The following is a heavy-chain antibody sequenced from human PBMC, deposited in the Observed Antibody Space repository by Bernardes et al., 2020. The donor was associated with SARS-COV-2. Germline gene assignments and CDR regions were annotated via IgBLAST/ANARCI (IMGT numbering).Heavy chain of an antibody. J-gene: IGHJ4*02. V-gene: IGHV1-2*02. CDR3: ARGPSYGFWPDY. CDR2: INPNGGGT. Sequence: SVKVSCKASGYIFSDYYIHWVRQAPGQGLEWMGWINPNGGGTNYAQNFQGRVIMTRDTSISTAYMELRRLKSDDAAVYYCARGPSYGFWPDYWGQGTLVTVSS. CDR1: GYIFSDYY. D-gene: IGHD4-17*01.